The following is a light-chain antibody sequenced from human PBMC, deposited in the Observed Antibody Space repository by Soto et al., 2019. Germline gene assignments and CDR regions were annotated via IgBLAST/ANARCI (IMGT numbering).Light chain of an antibody. CDR2: GAS. Sequence: EIVMTPSPATLSVSPVERATLSCRASQSVSSNLAWYQQKPGQAPRLLIYGASSRATGIPDRFSGSGSETDFTLTINRLEPEDFAVYYCQQYENSPITFGQGTRLEIK. V-gene: IGKV3-20*01. CDR3: QQYENSPIT. CDR1: QSVSSN. J-gene: IGKJ5*01.